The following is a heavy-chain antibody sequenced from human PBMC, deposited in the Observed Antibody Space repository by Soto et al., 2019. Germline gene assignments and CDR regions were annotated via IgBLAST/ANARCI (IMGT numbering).Heavy chain of an antibody. CDR3: ARWWSGSRQGFDP. CDR2: IYYSGST. J-gene: IGHJ5*02. D-gene: IGHD3-3*01. CDR1: GGSISSGDYY. V-gene: IGHV4-31*03. Sequence: QVQLQESGPGLVKPSQTLSLTCTVSGGSISSGDYYWSWIRQHPGKGLEWIGYIYYSGSTYYNPYLKSRVTISVDTSKNQVSLKLSSVTAADTAVYYCARWWSGSRQGFDPWGQGTLVTVSS.